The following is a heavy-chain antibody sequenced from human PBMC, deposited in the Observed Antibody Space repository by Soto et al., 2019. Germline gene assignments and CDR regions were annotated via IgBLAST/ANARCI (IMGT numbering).Heavy chain of an antibody. CDR1: GYTFTSYD. Sequence: QVQLVQSGAEVKKPGASVKVSCKASGYTFTSYDINWVRQATGQGLEYLGWMNPNSGNTAYVQKLQGRVTMTWATSRTTAYMELSSLRSEDTAVYFCARGIKSGAYSRWFDPWGQGTLVTVSS. D-gene: IGHD4-17*01. J-gene: IGHJ5*02. V-gene: IGHV1-8*01. CDR2: MNPNSGNT. CDR3: ARGIKSGAYSRWFDP.